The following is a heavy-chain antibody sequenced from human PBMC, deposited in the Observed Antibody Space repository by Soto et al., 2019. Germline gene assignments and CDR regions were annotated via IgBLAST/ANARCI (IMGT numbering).Heavy chain of an antibody. Sequence: QVQLVQSGAEVKKPGSSVTVSCKASGGTFSSYAISWVRQAPGQGLEWMGGIIPIFGTANYAQKFQGRVTITADESTSTAYMELSSLRSEDTAVYYCAGGGGAAAGSATGPTIDYWGQGTLVTVSS. D-gene: IGHD6-13*01. CDR3: AGGGGAAAGSATGPTIDY. CDR2: IIPIFGTA. CDR1: GGTFSSYA. V-gene: IGHV1-69*01. J-gene: IGHJ4*02.